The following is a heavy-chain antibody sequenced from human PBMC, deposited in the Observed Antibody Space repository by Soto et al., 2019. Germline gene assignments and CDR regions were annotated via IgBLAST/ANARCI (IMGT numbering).Heavy chain of an antibody. CDR3: ARDQVAAAQGRLGMDV. Sequence: QVQLVESGGGVVQPGRSLRLSCAASGFTFSSYSMHWVRQAPGKGLEWVAVISYDGSNKYYADSVKGRFTITRDNSKNTLYLQMNSLRAEDTAVYYCARDQVAAAQGRLGMDVLGQGTTVTVSS. J-gene: IGHJ6*02. CDR2: ISYDGSNK. D-gene: IGHD6-13*01. CDR1: GFTFSSYS. V-gene: IGHV3-30-3*01.